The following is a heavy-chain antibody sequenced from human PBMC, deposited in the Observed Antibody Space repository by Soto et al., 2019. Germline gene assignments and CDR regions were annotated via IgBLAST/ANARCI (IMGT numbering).Heavy chain of an antibody. J-gene: IGHJ4*02. V-gene: IGHV5-51*01. CDR1: GYSFTSYW. Sequence: GESLKNSCKGSGYSFTSYWIGWVRQMPGKGLEWMGIIYPGESDTRYSPSFQGQVTISADKSMSTAYLQWSSLKASDTAMYYCARWLHPYSLWYFDYWGRGTLVTVSS. CDR2: IYPGESDT. CDR3: ARWLHPYSLWYFDY. D-gene: IGHD2-15*01.